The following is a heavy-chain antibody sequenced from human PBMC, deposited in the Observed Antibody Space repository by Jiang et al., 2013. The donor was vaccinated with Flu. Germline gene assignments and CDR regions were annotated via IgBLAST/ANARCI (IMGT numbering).Heavy chain of an antibody. CDR1: VAPSAVVTG. D-gene: IGHD3-10*01. Sequence: GLVEAFRGPCPSPALSLVAPSAVVTGGVGSASPREGLEWIGEIYHMGSTNYNPSLKSRVTISVDKSKNQFSLKLSSVTAADTAVYYCARFGGKADIDAFDIWGPRDNGHRLF. J-gene: IGHJ3*02. V-gene: IGHV4-4*02. CDR2: IYHMGST. CDR3: ARFGGKADIDAFDI.